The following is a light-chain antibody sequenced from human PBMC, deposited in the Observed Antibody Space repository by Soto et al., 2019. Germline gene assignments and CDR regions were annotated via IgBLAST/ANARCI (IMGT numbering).Light chain of an antibody. V-gene: IGKV2-28*01. CDR3: MQAVQTPWT. Sequence: DIVMTQSPLSLPVTPGETASISCRSSQSLLHGDGYNYLDWYLQKPGQSPQLLIYLGSNRASGVPDRFSGSGSGTDFTLKISRLEAEDVGVYYCMQAVQTPWTFGQGTKVDIK. CDR2: LGS. J-gene: IGKJ1*01. CDR1: QSLLHGDGYNY.